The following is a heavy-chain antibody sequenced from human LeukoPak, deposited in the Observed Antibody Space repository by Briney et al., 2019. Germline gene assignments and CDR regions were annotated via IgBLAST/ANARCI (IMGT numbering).Heavy chain of an antibody. J-gene: IGHJ4*02. CDR2: ISYDGSNK. CDR3: ARARIQLWLLQFDY. Sequence: GRSLRLSCAASGFTFSSYAMHWVRQAPGKGLEWVSVISYDGSNKYYADSVKGRFTISRDNSKTTLYLQMNSLRAEDTAVYYCARARIQLWLLQFDYWGQGTLVTVSS. D-gene: IGHD5-18*01. V-gene: IGHV3-30-3*01. CDR1: GFTFSSYA.